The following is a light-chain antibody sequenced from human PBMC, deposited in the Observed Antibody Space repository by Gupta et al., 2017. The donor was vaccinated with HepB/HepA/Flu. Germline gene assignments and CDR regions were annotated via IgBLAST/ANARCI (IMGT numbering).Light chain of an antibody. CDR3: SIGDSSGNHQV. CDR2: KDN. Sequence: SYELTQPPSVSVSPGQTARITCSGDALPKKYAYWSQEKPGQAPVLVINKDNERPSGIPERFSGSSSGKIVPLTISGVQAEDRADFFRSIGDSSGNHQVFGRGTKWTVL. J-gene: IGLJ3*02. V-gene: IGLV3-25*03. CDR1: ALPKKY.